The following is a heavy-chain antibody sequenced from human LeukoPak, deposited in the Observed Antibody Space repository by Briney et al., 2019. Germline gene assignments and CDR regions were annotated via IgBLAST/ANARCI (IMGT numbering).Heavy chain of an antibody. D-gene: IGHD3-10*01. J-gene: IGHJ4*02. CDR1: GGSFSGYY. CDR2: INHSGSI. Sequence: SETLSLTCAVYGGSFSGYYWGWIRQPPGKGLEWIGEINHSGSISYNPSLKSRVTISLDTSENQFSLKLSSVTAADTAVYYCAGGDYHGSESYANYWGQGTLVTVSS. CDR3: AGGDYHGSESYANY. V-gene: IGHV4-34*01.